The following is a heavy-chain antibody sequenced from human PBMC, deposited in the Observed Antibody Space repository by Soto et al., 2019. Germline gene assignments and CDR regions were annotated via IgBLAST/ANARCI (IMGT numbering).Heavy chain of an antibody. V-gene: IGHV4-59*01. CDR3: AREWGATFDY. CDR1: GGSISSYY. J-gene: IGHJ4*02. D-gene: IGHD3-16*01. Sequence: QVQLQESGPGLVKPSETLSLTCTVSGGSISSYYWSWIRQPPGKGLEWIGYIYYSGSTNYNPSLKGRVTISVDTSKNQFSLKLSSVNAADPAVYYSAREWGATFDYWGQGTLVTVSS. CDR2: IYYSGST.